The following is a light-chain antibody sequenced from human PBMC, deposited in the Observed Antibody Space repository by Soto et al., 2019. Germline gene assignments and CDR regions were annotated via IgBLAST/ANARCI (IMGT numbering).Light chain of an antibody. CDR1: SSDVGGYNY. V-gene: IGLV2-14*01. CDR3: SSYTTIDTRV. J-gene: IGLJ1*01. CDR2: DVS. Sequence: QSALTQPASVSGSPGQSITISCTGTSSDVGGYNYVSWYQQHPDKAPKLMIYDVSTRPSGVSNRFSGSKSGTTASLTTSRLQAEDAADYYCSSYTTIDTRVFATGTKLAVL.